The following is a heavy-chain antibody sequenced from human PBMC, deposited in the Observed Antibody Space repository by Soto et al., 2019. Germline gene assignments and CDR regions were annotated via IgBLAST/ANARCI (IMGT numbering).Heavy chain of an antibody. D-gene: IGHD1-26*01. Sequence: GGSLRLSCVASGFSFSNYAMHWVRQAPGKGLEWVGIIWYDGSNKYYADSVKGRFTISRDSSKNTVYLQMDSLRVEDTAVYYCARDKIVGAYFFDYWGQGA. J-gene: IGHJ4*02. CDR1: GFSFSNYA. CDR2: IWYDGSNK. V-gene: IGHV3-33*08. CDR3: ARDKIVGAYFFDY.